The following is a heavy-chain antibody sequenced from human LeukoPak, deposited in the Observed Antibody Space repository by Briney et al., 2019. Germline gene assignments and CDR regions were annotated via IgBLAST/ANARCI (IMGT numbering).Heavy chain of an antibody. CDR2: ISSSSSYI. D-gene: IGHD3-22*01. V-gene: IGHV3-21*01. CDR1: GFTFSSYS. Sequence: PGGSLRLSCAASGFTFSSYSMNWVRQAPGKGLEWFSSISSSSSYIYYADSVKGRFTISRDNAKNSLYLQMNSLRAEDTAVYYCARNSTYYYDSSGYPPDYWGQGTLVTVSS. CDR3: ARNSTYYYDSSGYPPDY. J-gene: IGHJ4*02.